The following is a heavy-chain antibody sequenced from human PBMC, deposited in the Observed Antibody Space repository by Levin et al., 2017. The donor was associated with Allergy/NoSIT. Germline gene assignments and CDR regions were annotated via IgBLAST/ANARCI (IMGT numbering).Heavy chain of an antibody. CDR2: IKRKTDGGTT. Sequence: LSLTCAASGITFSNAWMTWVRQAPGKGLEWVGRIKRKTDGGTTDYAALVKGRFTISRDDSKNTLYLQMNSLKTEDTAVYYCTTYYYDSSGFYGATFGCWGQGTLVTVSS. CDR1: GITFSNAW. CDR3: TTYYYDSSGFYGATFGC. D-gene: IGHD3-22*01. J-gene: IGHJ4*02. V-gene: IGHV3-15*01.